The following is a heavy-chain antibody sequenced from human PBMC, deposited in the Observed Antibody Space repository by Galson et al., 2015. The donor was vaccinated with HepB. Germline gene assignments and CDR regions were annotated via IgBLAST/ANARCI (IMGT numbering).Heavy chain of an antibody. Sequence: SETLSLTCTVSGGSISVYYWTWIRQPPGKGLEWIGYIYYSGSTNYNPSLKSRVTMSLDTSKNQFSLTLTSVTAADTAVYYCAGADRSGYYSCENCWGQGTLVTVSS. CDR2: IYYSGST. V-gene: IGHV4-59*08. CDR3: AGADRSGYYSCENC. D-gene: IGHD3-22*01. CDR1: GGSISVYY. J-gene: IGHJ4*02.